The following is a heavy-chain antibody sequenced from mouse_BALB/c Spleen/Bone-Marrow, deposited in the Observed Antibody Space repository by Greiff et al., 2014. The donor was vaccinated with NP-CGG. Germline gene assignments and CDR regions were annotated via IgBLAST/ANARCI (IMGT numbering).Heavy chain of an antibody. J-gene: IGHJ4*01. Sequence: LQESGSELVRPGTSVKLSCKASGYTFTSYWMHWVKQRPGQGLEWIGNIYPFSGSSNYDEKFKSKATLTVDTSSSTAYMQLISLTSEDSAVYCCTRSPITTVVAETMDCWGQGTSVTVSS. V-gene: IGHV1S22*01. CDR2: IYPFSGSS. CDR1: GYTFTSYW. D-gene: IGHD1-1*01. CDR3: TRSPITTVVAETMDC.